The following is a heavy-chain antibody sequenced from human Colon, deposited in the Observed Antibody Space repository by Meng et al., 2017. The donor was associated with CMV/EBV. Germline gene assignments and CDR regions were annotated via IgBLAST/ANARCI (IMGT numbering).Heavy chain of an antibody. J-gene: IGHJ5*02. CDR1: GYTFTSYG. CDR3: AREGVGRWFDP. CDR2: ISAYNGNT. Sequence: ASVKVSCKASGYTFTSYGISWVRQAPGQGLEWMGWISAYNGNTNYAQKLQDRVTMTSDTSTRTAYMELGSLRSDDTAVYYCAREGVGRWFDPWGQGTLVTVSS. V-gene: IGHV1-18*01.